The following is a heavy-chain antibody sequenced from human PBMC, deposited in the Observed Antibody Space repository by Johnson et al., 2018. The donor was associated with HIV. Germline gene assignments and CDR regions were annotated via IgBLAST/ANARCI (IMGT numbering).Heavy chain of an antibody. CDR2: ISGSGGNT. CDR3: ARAGGSSLAFDI. J-gene: IGHJ3*02. CDR1: GFTFSNYA. V-gene: IGHV3-23*04. D-gene: IGHD6-6*01. Sequence: MQLVESGGALVQPGGSLRLSCAASGFTFSNYAMSWVRQAPGKGLEWVSAISGSGGNTYYADSVKGQFTISRDNSKNTLYLQMNSLRAEDTAVYYCARAGGSSLAFDIWGQGTMVTVSS.